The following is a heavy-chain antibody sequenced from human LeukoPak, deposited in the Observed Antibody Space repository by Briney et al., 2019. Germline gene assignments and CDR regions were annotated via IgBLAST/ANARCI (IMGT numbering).Heavy chain of an antibody. CDR2: IIPIFGTA. V-gene: IGHV1-69*05. Sequence: SVKVSCKASGGTFSSYAISWVRQAPGQGLEWMGGIIPIFGTANYAQKFQGRVTITTDESTSTAYMELSSLRSEDTAVYYCARLTPYGDYGDYWGQGTLVTVSS. CDR1: GGTFSSYA. CDR3: ARLTPYGDYGDY. D-gene: IGHD4-17*01. J-gene: IGHJ4*02.